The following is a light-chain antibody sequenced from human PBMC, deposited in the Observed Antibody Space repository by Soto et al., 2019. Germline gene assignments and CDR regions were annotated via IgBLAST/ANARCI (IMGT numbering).Light chain of an antibody. V-gene: IGLV2-23*01. CDR2: EGS. CDR3: CSYAGSSTLV. Sequence: QSALTQPASVSGSPGQSITISCTGTSSDVGSYNLVSWYQQHPGKAPKLMIYEGSKRPSGVSNRFSGSKSGNTASLTISGLQAEDEADYYCCSYAGSSTLVFAGGTQLTVL. CDR1: SSDVGSYNL. J-gene: IGLJ7*01.